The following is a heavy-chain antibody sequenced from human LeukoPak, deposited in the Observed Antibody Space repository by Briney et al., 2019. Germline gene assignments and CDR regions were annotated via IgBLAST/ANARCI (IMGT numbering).Heavy chain of an antibody. J-gene: IGHJ4*02. Sequence: SETLSLTCTVSGGSISSGGYYWSWIRQPPGKGLEWIGYIYHSGSTYYNPSLKSRVTISVDRSKNQFSLKLSSVTAADTAVYYCARESGYANFDYWGQGTLVTVSS. CDR2: IYHSGST. CDR3: ARESGYANFDY. D-gene: IGHD5-12*01. CDR1: GGSISSGGYY. V-gene: IGHV4-30-2*01.